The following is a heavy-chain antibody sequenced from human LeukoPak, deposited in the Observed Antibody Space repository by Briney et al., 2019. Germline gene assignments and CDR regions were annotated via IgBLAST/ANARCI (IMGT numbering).Heavy chain of an antibody. V-gene: IGHV4-39*07. CDR2: IYYSGST. CDR1: GGSISSYY. D-gene: IGHD4-17*01. CDR3: ARDYGYGADYYYYYMDV. Sequence: SETLSLTCTVSGGSISSYYWGWIRQPPGKGLEWIGSIYYSGSTYYNPSLKSRVTISVDTSKNQFSLKLSSVTAADTAVYYCARDYGYGADYYYYYMDVWGKGTTVTVSS. J-gene: IGHJ6*03.